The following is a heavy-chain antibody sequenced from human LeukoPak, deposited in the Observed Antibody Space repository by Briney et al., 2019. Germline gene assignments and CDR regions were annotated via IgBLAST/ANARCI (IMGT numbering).Heavy chain of an antibody. CDR2: IYYSGST. Sequence: PSETLSPTXTVSGGSISSYYWSWIRQPPGKGLEWIGYIYYSGSTNYNPSLKSRVTISVDTSKNQFSLKLSSVTAADTAVYYCARTTVVTPAFDYWGQGTLVTVSS. J-gene: IGHJ4*02. CDR3: ARTTVVTPAFDY. D-gene: IGHD4-23*01. CDR1: GGSISSYY. V-gene: IGHV4-59*01.